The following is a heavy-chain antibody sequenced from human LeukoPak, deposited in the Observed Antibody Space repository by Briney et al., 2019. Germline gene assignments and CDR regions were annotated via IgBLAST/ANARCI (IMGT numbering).Heavy chain of an antibody. D-gene: IGHD3-22*01. J-gene: IGHJ4*02. CDR3: ARDRYYYDSSGYDHFDC. Sequence: SETLSLTCTVSGGSISSYYWSWIRQPAGKGLEWIGRIYTSGSTNYNPSLKSRVTMSVDTSKNQFSLKLSSVTAADTAVYYCARDRYYYDSSGYDHFDCWGQGTLVTVSS. V-gene: IGHV4-4*07. CDR1: GGSISSYY. CDR2: IYTSGST.